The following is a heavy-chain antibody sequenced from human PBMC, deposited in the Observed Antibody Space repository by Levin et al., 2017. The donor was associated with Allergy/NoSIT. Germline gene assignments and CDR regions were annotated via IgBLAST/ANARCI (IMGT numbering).Heavy chain of an antibody. D-gene: IGHD2-21*02. CDR3: ARVRTYDFSLVVTLFDY. Sequence: PGGSLRLSCAASGFTFSDYYMSWIRQAPGKGLEWVSYISSSGGTIYDADSVKGRFTISRDNAKNSLYLQMNSLRAEDTAVYYCARVRTYDFSLVVTLFDYWGQGTLVTVSS. J-gene: IGHJ4*02. CDR1: GFTFSDYY. V-gene: IGHV3-11*01. CDR2: ISSSGGTI.